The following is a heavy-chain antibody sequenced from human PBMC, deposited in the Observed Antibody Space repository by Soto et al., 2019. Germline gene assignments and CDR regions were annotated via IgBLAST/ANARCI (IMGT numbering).Heavy chain of an antibody. V-gene: IGHV4-31*03. D-gene: IGHD6-13*01. J-gene: IGHJ6*02. Sequence: QVQLQESGPGLVKPSQTLSLTCTVSGGSIGSGGYYWSWIRQHPGKGLEWIGYIYYSGSTYYNPSLKSRVTISVETSKNQFSLKLSSVAAADTAVYYCARDLQYSRLFYGMDVWGQGTKVTVSS. CDR3: ARDLQYSRLFYGMDV. CDR1: GGSIGSGGYY. CDR2: IYYSGST.